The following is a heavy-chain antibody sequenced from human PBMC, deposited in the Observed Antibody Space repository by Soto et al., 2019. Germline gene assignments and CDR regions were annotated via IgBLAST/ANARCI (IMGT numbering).Heavy chain of an antibody. CDR3: ARDYYDSSDAPAFDI. D-gene: IGHD3-22*01. CDR2: IYYSGST. V-gene: IGHV4-59*12. J-gene: IGHJ3*02. Sequence: SETLSLTCTVSGGSISSYYWSWIRQPPGKGLEWIGYIYYSGSTYYNPSLKSRVTISVDTSKNQFSLKLSSVTAADTAVYYCARDYYDSSDAPAFDIWGQGTMVTVSS. CDR1: GGSISSYY.